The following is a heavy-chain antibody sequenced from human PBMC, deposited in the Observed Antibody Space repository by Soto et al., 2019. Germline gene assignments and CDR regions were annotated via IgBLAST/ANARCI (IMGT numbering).Heavy chain of an antibody. CDR1: GFTFSSYS. D-gene: IGHD3-10*01. J-gene: IGHJ3*02. Sequence: GGSLRLSCAASGFTFSSYSMNWVRQAPGKGLEWVSYISSSSSTIYYADSVKGRFTISRDNAKNSLYLQMNSLRAEDTAVYYCVRGEIMIRGYDVFDIWGQGTMVTVPS. CDR2: ISSSSSTI. V-gene: IGHV3-48*01. CDR3: VRGEIMIRGYDVFDI.